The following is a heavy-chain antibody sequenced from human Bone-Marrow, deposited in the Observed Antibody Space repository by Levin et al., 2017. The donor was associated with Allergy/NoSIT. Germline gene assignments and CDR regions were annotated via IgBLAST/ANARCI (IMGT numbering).Heavy chain of an antibody. Sequence: PSETLSLTCAASGFTFRTYAMSWVRQAPGKGLEWVSVISGSGGSTHYADSVKGRFTVSRDNSKNTLYLQMNSLRADDTAVYYCAKDLALRHFDFLGNQGFYFDFWGQGALVTVSS. J-gene: IGHJ4*02. CDR1: GFTFRTYA. V-gene: IGHV3-23*01. CDR3: AKDLALRHFDFLGNQGFYFDF. CDR2: ISGSGGST. D-gene: IGHD3-9*01.